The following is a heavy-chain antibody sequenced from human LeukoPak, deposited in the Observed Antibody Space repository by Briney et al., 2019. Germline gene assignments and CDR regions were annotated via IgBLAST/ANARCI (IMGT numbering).Heavy chain of an antibody. CDR2: ISSDSATK. CDR3: ARGDSGSKD. V-gene: IGHV3-48*01. CDR1: GFTFSNYN. Sequence: GGSLRLSCAASGFTFSNYNMNWVRQAPGKGLEWVSYISSDSATKYYADSVKGRFTISRDNAKDSLYLQMNSLRAEDAAVYYCARGDSGSKDWGQGTLVTVSS. J-gene: IGHJ4*02. D-gene: IGHD5-12*01.